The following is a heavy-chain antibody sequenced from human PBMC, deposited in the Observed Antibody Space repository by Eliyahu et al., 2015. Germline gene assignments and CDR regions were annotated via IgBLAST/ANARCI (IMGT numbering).Heavy chain of an antibody. V-gene: IGHV4-4*09. D-gene: IGHD3-3*01. CDR1: GXSIXSYY. J-gene: IGHJ5*02. CDR2: IYTSGST. Sequence: QVQLQESGPGLVKPSETLSLTCXVSGXSIXSYYWSWIRQPPGKGLEWIGYIYTSGSTNYNPSLKSRVTISVDTSKNQFSLKLSSVTAADTAVYYCARTEVFGVVSRGHNWFDPWGQGTLVTVSS. CDR3: ARTEVFGVVSRGHNWFDP.